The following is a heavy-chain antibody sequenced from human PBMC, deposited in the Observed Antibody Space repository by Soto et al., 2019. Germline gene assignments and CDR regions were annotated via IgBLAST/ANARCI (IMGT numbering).Heavy chain of an antibody. V-gene: IGHV4-61*01. Sequence: QVQLQESGPGLVKPSETLSLTCTVSGGSVSSGSYYWSWIRQPPGKGLEWIGYIYYSGSTNYNPSLKRRVTISVDTSKNQFALKLSSVTAADTAVYYCARVSVVPAAIRYSFDIWGQGTMVTVSS. J-gene: IGHJ3*02. CDR3: ARVSVVPAAIRYSFDI. CDR2: IYYSGST. CDR1: GGSVSSGSYY. D-gene: IGHD2-2*02.